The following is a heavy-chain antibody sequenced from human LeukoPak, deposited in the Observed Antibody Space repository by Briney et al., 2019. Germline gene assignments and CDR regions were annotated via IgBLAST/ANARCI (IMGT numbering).Heavy chain of an antibody. CDR2: ISAYNGNT. CDR1: GYTFTSYG. CDR3: ARDSIGGDSGAFDI. Sequence: ASVKVSCKASGYTFTSYGISWVRQAPGQGLEGVGWISAYNGNTNYAQKLQGRVTMTTDTSTSTAYMELRRLRSDDTAVYYCARDSIGGDSGAFDIWGQGTMVTVSS. D-gene: IGHD1-26*01. V-gene: IGHV1-18*01. J-gene: IGHJ3*02.